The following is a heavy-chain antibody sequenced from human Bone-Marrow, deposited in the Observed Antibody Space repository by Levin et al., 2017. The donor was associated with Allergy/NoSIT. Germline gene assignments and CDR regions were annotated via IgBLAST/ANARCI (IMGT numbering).Heavy chain of an antibody. D-gene: IGHD3-3*01. V-gene: IGHV3-73*01. Sequence: LSLTCAASGFTFSGSAMHWVRQASGKGLEWVGRIRSKANSYATAYAASVKGRFTISRDDSKNTAYLQMNSLKTEDTAVYYCTSTRRPYYDFWSGYSKGGAWFDPWGQGTLVTVSS. J-gene: IGHJ5*02. CDR2: IRSKANSYAT. CDR1: GFTFSGSA. CDR3: TSTRRPYYDFWSGYSKGGAWFDP.